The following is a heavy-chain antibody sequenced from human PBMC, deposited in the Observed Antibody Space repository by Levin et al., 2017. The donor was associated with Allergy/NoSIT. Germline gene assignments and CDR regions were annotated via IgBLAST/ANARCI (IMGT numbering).Heavy chain of an antibody. Sequence: SQTLSLTCAISGDSVSNTSAAWNWIRQSPSRGLEWLGRTYYRSKWYTDYAVSVKSRITINPDTSKNQFSLQLNSVPPEDTAIYYCARGPGGRFDYWGQGTLVTVSS. J-gene: IGHJ4*02. CDR3: ARGPGGRFDY. V-gene: IGHV6-1*01. CDR1: GDSVSNTSAA. CDR2: TYYRSKWYT.